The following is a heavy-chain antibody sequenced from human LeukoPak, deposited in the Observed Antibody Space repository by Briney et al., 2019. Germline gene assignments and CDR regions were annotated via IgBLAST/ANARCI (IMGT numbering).Heavy chain of an antibody. Sequence: ASVKVSCKASGYTFTGYYMHWVRQAPGQGLEWMGIINPSGGSTSYAQKFQGRVTMSRDTSTSTVYMELSSLRSEDTAVYYCARVRDGYTYFDYWGQGTLVTVSS. CDR1: GYTFTGYY. J-gene: IGHJ4*02. CDR3: ARVRDGYTYFDY. V-gene: IGHV1-46*01. CDR2: INPSGGST. D-gene: IGHD5-24*01.